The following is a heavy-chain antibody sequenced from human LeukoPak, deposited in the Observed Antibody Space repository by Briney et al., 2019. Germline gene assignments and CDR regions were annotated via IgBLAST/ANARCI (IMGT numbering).Heavy chain of an antibody. CDR1: GYTFNNHY. D-gene: IGHD6-19*01. J-gene: IGHJ4*02. Sequence: ASVKVSCKASGYTFNNHYMYWVRQAPGQGLEWMGVINPSGGSTSYAQKFQGRVTMTRDTSTRTVYMEVNSLRSEDTAVYYCARQGTYSSVIGMGYWGQGTLVTVSS. CDR3: ARQGTYSSVIGMGY. V-gene: IGHV1-46*02. CDR2: INPSGGST.